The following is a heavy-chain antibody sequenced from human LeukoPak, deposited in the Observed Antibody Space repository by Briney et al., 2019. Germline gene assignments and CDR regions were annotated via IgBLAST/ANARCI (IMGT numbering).Heavy chain of an antibody. V-gene: IGHV1-2*02. CDR1: GYTFTGYY. CDR3: ARVRLARTHNWFDP. Sequence: ASVKVSCKASGYTFTGYYMHWVRQAPGQGLEWMGWINPNSGGTNYAQKFQGRVTMTRDTSISTAYMELSRLRSDDTAVYYRARVRLARTHNWFDPWGQGTLVTVSS. D-gene: IGHD1-14*01. J-gene: IGHJ5*02. CDR2: INPNSGGT.